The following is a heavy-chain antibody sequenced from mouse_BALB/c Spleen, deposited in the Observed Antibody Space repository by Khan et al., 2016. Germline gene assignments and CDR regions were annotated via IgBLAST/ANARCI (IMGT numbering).Heavy chain of an antibody. Sequence: EVELVESGGGLVQPGGSRKLSCAASGFTFSSFGMHWDRQAPEKGLEWVEYISSGSSTIYYADTVKGRFTISRDNPKNTLFLQMPSLRYEDTAMYYFVRSIYRCDGRIFDYWGPGNTLTVSS. J-gene: IGHJ2*01. CDR3: VRSIYRCDGRIFDY. V-gene: IGHV5-17*02. CDR2: ISSGSSTI. CDR1: GFTFSSFG. D-gene: IGHD2-14*01.